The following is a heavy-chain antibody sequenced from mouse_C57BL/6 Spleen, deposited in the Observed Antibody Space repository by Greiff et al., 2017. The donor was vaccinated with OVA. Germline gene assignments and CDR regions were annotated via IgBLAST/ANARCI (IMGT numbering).Heavy chain of an antibody. J-gene: IGHJ4*01. D-gene: IGHD2-2*01. CDR1: GYTFTDHT. CDR2: IYPRDGST. Sequence: VQLQQSDAELVKPGASVKISCKVSGYTFTDHTIHWMKQRPEQGLEWIGYIYPRDGSTKYNEKFKGKATLTADKSSSTAYMQLNSLTSEDSAVYFCARGGGYDRDYYAMDDWGQGTSVTVSS. CDR3: ARGGGYDRDYYAMDD. V-gene: IGHV1-78*01.